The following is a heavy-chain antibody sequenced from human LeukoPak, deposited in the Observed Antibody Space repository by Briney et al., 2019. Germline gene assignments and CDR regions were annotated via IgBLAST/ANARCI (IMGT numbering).Heavy chain of an antibody. CDR3: ARGIPGGNWFDP. CDR2: MNPNSGNT. D-gene: IGHD3-16*01. CDR1: GYTFTSYD. Sequence: ASVKVSCKASGYTFTSYDINWVRQATGQGLEWMGWMNPNSGNTGYAQKFQGRVTMTRNTSIGTAYLELSSLRSEDTAVYYCARGIPGGNWFDPWGQGTLVTVSS. V-gene: IGHV1-8*01. J-gene: IGHJ5*02.